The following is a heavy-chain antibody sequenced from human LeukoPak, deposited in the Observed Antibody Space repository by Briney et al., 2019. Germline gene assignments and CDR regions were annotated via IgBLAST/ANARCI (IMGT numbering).Heavy chain of an antibody. D-gene: IGHD6-19*01. J-gene: IGHJ4*02. CDR2: TNHSGST. V-gene: IGHV4-34*01. CDR1: GGSFSGYY. CDR3: ARGVAGTSFNFDY. Sequence: PSETLSLTCAVYGGSFSGYYWSWIRQPPGKGLEWIGETNHSGSTNYNPSLKSRVTISVDTSKNQFSLKLSSVTAADTAVYYCARGVAGTSFNFDYWGQGTLVTVSS.